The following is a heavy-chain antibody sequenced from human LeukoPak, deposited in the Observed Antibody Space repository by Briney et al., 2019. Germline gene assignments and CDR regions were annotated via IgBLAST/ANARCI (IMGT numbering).Heavy chain of an antibody. Sequence: GESLKISCKGPGYSFISYWIGWVRQMPGKGLEWMGIIYPGDSDIRYSPSFQGQVTISVDKSISTAYLQWSSLKASDTAIYYCARSSGWYGGFDYWGQGTLVTVSS. CDR1: GYSFISYW. V-gene: IGHV5-51*01. CDR2: IYPGDSDI. D-gene: IGHD6-19*01. J-gene: IGHJ4*02. CDR3: ARSSGWYGGFDY.